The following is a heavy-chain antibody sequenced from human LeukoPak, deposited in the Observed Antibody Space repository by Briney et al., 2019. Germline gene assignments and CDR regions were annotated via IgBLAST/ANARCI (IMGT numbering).Heavy chain of an antibody. D-gene: IGHD5-24*01. CDR3: ARDGVATNDWQPDH. Sequence: GGSLRLSCAASGFIFSSYSMNWVRQAPGKGLEWVSSISSSSSYIYYADSVKGRFTISRDNAKNSLYLQMNSLRVEDTAVYYCARDGVATNDWQPDHWGQGTLVTVSS. CDR2: ISSSSSYI. V-gene: IGHV3-21*01. CDR1: GFIFSSYS. J-gene: IGHJ4*02.